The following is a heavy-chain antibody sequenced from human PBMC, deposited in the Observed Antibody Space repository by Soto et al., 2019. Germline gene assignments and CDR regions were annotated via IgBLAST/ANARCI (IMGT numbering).Heavy chain of an antibody. CDR1: GFTFTDYA. V-gene: IGHV3-23*01. CDR3: ARGSSGYISSWYYFDY. Sequence: PGGSLRLSCAASGFTFTDYALSWVRQAPGKGLEWVVTISGIGGSTYLADSVKGRLSISRDNSKNTVSLLMNSLRAEDTAVYFCARGSSGYISSWYYFDYWGRGTLVTVSS. J-gene: IGHJ4*02. CDR2: ISGIGGST. D-gene: IGHD6-13*01.